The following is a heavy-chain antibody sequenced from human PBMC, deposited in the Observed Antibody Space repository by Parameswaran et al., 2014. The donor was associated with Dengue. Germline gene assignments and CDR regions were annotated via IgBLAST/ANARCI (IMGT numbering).Heavy chain of an antibody. CDR2: ISYDGSNK. V-gene: IGHV3-30*18. Sequence: WIRQPQEGAGVVAVISYDGSNKYYADSVKGRFTISRDNSKNTLYLQMNSLRAEDTAVYYCAKGTILEWFGPDYWAREPWSPSPQ. D-gene: IGHD3-3*01. CDR3: AKGTILEWFGPDY. J-gene: IGHJ4*02.